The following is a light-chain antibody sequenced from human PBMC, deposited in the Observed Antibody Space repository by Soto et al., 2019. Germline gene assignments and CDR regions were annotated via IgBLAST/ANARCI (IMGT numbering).Light chain of an antibody. V-gene: IGKV3-20*01. Sequence: EVVLTHSPGTLSYSPGERATLSCRASHIISSNYLAWYQQKSGQPPRLLMFGASFRATGVPDRFSGGGSGTDFTLTISGLEPEDFAIYFCQQYSASVLTFGGGTKVDIK. CDR3: QQYSASVLT. J-gene: IGKJ4*01. CDR2: GAS. CDR1: HIISSNY.